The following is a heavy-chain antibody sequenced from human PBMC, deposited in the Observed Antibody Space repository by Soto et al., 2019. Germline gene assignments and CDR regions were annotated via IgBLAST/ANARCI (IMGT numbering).Heavy chain of an antibody. CDR2: ISSSSSYI. CDR3: ARDIFPYDSSGYPLDY. D-gene: IGHD3-22*01. J-gene: IGHJ4*02. CDR1: GFTFSSYS. Sequence: EVQLVESGGGLVKPGGSLRLSCAASGFTFSSYSMNWVRQAPGKGLEWVSSISSSSSYIYYADSVKGRFTISRDNAKNSLYLQMNSLRAEDTAVYYCARDIFPYDSSGYPLDYWGQGTLVTVSS. V-gene: IGHV3-21*01.